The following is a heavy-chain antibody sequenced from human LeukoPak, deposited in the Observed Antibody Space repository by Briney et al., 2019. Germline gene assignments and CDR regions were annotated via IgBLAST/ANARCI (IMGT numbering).Heavy chain of an antibody. CDR1: GYTLTELS. J-gene: IGHJ3*02. CDR2: FDPEDGET. V-gene: IGHV1-24*01. Sequence: ASVKVSYKVSGYTLTELSMHWVRQAPGKGLEWMGGFDPEDGETIYAQKFQGRVTMTEDTSTDTAYMELSSLRSEDTAVYYCATGVVVIIGSSAFDIWGQGTMVTVSS. CDR3: ATGVVVIIGSSAFDI. D-gene: IGHD3-22*01.